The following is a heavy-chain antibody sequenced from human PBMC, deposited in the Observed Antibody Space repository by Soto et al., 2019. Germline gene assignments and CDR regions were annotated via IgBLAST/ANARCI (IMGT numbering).Heavy chain of an antibody. CDR1: GFSLSTSGAA. V-gene: IGHV2-5*02. D-gene: IGHD3-3*01. J-gene: IGHJ5*02. CDR2: IYWDGDK. CDR3: AHRATMTIFGLIIDNGIWFDP. Sequence: QLNLIESGPTLVKPTQTLTLTCTFSGFSLSTSGAAVGWVRQPPGRALEWLALIYWDGDKRYNASLGNRLPTTKDTSMNHVVLTLTNVASADTATYYCAHRATMTIFGLIIDNGIWFDPWGQGTRVIVSS.